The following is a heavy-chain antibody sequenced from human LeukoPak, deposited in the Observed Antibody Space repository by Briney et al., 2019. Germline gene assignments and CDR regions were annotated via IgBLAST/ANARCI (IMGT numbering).Heavy chain of an antibody. CDR1: GFTFSSYA. D-gene: IGHD4/OR15-4a*01. CDR3: AKLTTRLSGWFDP. J-gene: IGHJ5*02. V-gene: IGHV3-23*01. Sequence: PGGSLRLSCAASGFTFSSYAMSWVRQAPGKGLEWVSAISGSGGSTYCADSVKGRFTISRDNSKNTLYLRMNSLRAEDTAVYYCAKLTTRLSGWFDPWGQGTLVTVSS. CDR2: ISGSGGST.